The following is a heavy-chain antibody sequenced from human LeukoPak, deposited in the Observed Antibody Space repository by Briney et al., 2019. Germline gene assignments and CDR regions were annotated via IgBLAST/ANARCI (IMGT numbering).Heavy chain of an antibody. D-gene: IGHD6-13*01. CDR1: GGTFSSYA. V-gene: IGHV1-69*05. J-gene: IGHJ5*02. CDR2: IIPIFGTA. CDR3: ARDGKYSSSANWFDP. Sequence: SVKVSCKASGGTFSSYAISWVRQAPGQGLDWMGRIIPIFGTANYAQKFQGRVTITTDESTSTAYMELSSLRSEDTAVYYCARDGKYSSSANWFDPWGQGTLVTVSS.